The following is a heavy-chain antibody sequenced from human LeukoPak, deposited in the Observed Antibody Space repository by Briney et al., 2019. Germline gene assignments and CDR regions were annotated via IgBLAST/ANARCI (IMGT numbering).Heavy chain of an antibody. Sequence: PSETLSLTCTVSGGSISSSSYYWGWIRQPPGKGLEWIGSIYYSGSTYYNPSLKSRVTISVDTSKNQFSLKLSSVTAADTAVYYYARRRNIVATISRRGPFDYCGQGTLVTVSS. D-gene: IGHD5-12*01. J-gene: IGHJ4*02. CDR3: ARRRNIVATISRRGPFDY. V-gene: IGHV4-39*01. CDR2: IYYSGST. CDR1: GGSISSSSYY.